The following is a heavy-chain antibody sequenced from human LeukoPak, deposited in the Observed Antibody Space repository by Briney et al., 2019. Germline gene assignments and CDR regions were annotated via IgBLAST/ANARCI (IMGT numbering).Heavy chain of an antibody. CDR3: ARQSLYITTPYYFHS. CDR1: GGSISSNSYY. J-gene: IGHJ4*02. V-gene: IGHV4-39*01. CDR2: IFHSGST. D-gene: IGHD1-14*01. Sequence: SETLSLTCTVSGGSISSNSYYWGWIRQPPGKGLEWIGTIFHSGSTDYNPSLKSRVTISLDTSKDQFSLRLSSVTAADTAVYYCARQSLYITTPYYFHSWGQGTLVTVSS.